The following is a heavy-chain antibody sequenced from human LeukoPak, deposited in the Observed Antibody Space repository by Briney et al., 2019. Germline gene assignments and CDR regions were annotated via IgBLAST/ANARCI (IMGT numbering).Heavy chain of an antibody. J-gene: IGHJ4*02. Sequence: GGSLRLSCAASGFTFSSYGMHWVRQAPGKGLEWVAVIWYDGSNKYYADSVKGRFTISRDNSKNTLYLQMISLRAEDTAVYYCARGGSSSISVDYWGQGTLVTVSS. CDR2: IWYDGSNK. CDR1: GFTFSSYG. V-gene: IGHV3-33*08. D-gene: IGHD6-6*01. CDR3: ARGGSSSISVDY.